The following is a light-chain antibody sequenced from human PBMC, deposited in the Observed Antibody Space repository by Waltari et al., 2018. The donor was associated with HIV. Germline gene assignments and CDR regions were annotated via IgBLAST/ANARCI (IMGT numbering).Light chain of an antibody. J-gene: IGLJ3*02. CDR2: SNN. Sequence: QSVLTQPPSESGTPGQRVTIPCSGSSPNIGSNTVNWYQQLPGTAPKLLIYSNNQRPSGVPDRFSGSKSGTSASLAISGLQSEDEADYYCAAWDDSLNALLFGGGTKLTVL. V-gene: IGLV1-44*01. CDR3: AAWDDSLNALL. CDR1: SPNIGSNT.